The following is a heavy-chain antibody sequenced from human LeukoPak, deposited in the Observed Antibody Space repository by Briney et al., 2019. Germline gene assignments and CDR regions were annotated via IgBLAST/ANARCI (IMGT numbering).Heavy chain of an antibody. V-gene: IGHV3-7*03. Sequence: GGSLRLSCAASGFTFSSYWLSWVRQPPGKGLEWVANIQQDGSEKNYVDSVKGRFTISRDTSKNTLYLQMNSLRVEDTAVYYCAKGPRPGSSGYPNLDHWGQGTLVTVSS. CDR3: AKGPRPGSSGYPNLDH. D-gene: IGHD3-22*01. CDR2: IQQDGSEK. J-gene: IGHJ4*02. CDR1: GFTFSSYW.